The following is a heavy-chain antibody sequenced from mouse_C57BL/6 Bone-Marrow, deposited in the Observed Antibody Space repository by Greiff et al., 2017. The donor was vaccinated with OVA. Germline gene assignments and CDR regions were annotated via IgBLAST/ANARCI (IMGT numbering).Heavy chain of an antibody. CDR2: ISYDGSN. CDR1: GYSITSGYY. J-gene: IGHJ2*01. CDR3: AREGILLDYFDY. Sequence: ESGPGLVKPSQSLSLTCSVTGYSITSGYYWNWIRQFPGNKLEWMGYISYDGSNNYNPSLKNRISITRDTSKNQFFLKLNSVTTEDTATYYCAREGILLDYFDYWGQGTTLTVSS. V-gene: IGHV3-6*01. D-gene: IGHD1-1*02.